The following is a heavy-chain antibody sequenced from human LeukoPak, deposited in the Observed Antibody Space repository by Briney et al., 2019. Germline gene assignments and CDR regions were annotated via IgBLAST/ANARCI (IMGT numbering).Heavy chain of an antibody. CDR1: GGSISSSSYY. Sequence: SETLSLTCTVSGGSISSSSYYWGWIRQPPGKGLEWIGSIYYSGSTYYNPSLKSRVTISVDTSKNQFSLKLSSVTAADTAAYYCARAHNWFDPWGQGTLVTVSS. J-gene: IGHJ5*02. V-gene: IGHV4-39*07. CDR3: ARAHNWFDP. CDR2: IYYSGST.